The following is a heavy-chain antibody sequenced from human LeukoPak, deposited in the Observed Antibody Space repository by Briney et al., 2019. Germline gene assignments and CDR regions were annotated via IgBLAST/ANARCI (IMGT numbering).Heavy chain of an antibody. CDR3: ARDVLGSGSYLDAFDI. Sequence: PGGSLRLSCAASGFTFSSYEMNWVRQAPGKGLEWVSYISSIGSTIYYADSVKGRFTISRDNGKNSLYLQMNSLRAEDTAVYYCARDVLGSGSYLDAFDIWGQGTMVTVSS. V-gene: IGHV3-48*03. CDR1: GFTFSSYE. CDR2: ISSIGSTI. J-gene: IGHJ3*02. D-gene: IGHD1-26*01.